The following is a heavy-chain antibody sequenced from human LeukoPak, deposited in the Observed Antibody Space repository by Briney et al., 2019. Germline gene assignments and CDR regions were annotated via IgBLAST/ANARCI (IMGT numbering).Heavy chain of an antibody. V-gene: IGHV3-48*03. Sequence: PGGSLRLSCAASGFTFSSYEMNWVRQAPGKGLEWVSYISSSGSTIYYADSVKGQFTISRDNSKNTLYLQMNSLRAEDTAVYYCAKDLYGSSIAVALDYWGQGTLVTVSS. CDR2: ISSSGSTI. CDR3: AKDLYGSSIAVALDY. D-gene: IGHD6-19*01. CDR1: GFTFSSYE. J-gene: IGHJ4*02.